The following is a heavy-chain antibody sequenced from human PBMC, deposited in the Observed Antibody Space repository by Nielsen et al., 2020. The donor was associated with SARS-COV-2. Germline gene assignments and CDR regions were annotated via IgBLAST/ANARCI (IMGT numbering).Heavy chain of an antibody. CDR3: ARITPSSGWDY. CDR2: INAGNGNT. J-gene: IGHJ4*02. Sequence: ASVKVSCNTSGYTFTSFAIHCVRQAPGQSLEWMGWINAGNGNTKYSQKFQGRVTMNRDTSANTAYMELSSLSSEDTAVYYCARITPSSGWDYWGQGTLVTVSS. D-gene: IGHD6-19*01. V-gene: IGHV1-3*01. CDR1: GYTFTSFA.